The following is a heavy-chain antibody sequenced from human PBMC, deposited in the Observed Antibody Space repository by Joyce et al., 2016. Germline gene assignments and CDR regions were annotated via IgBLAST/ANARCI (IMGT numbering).Heavy chain of an antibody. Sequence: QLQLQESGPGLMKPSETLSLPCTVSGGSIGRGRYYWGWIRQPPGKALEWVGNIYYTGGTYYNPSLQSRVSISLHTSKNQFSLRLSSVTAADTAVYYCAREYDSSGPDAFDIWGHGTRVTVSS. J-gene: IGHJ3*02. CDR3: AREYDSSGPDAFDI. CDR1: GGSIGRGRYY. V-gene: IGHV4-39*07. D-gene: IGHD3-22*01. CDR2: IYYTGGT.